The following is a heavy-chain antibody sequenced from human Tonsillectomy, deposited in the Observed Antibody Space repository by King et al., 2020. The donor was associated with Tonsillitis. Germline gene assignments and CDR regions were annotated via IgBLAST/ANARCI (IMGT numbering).Heavy chain of an antibody. CDR2: INSYGSTT. V-gene: IGHV3-74*01. J-gene: IGHJ4*02. Sequence: VQLVEFGGGLVQPGGSLRLSCAASGFTFSSYWMHWVRQAPGKGLVRVSRINSYGSTTSYADSVKGRFTISRDNAKNTLYLQMNSLRADDTAVYYCARDEGSGGDYWGQGTLVTVSS. CDR3: ARDEGSGGDY. D-gene: IGHD6-19*01. CDR1: GFTFSSYW.